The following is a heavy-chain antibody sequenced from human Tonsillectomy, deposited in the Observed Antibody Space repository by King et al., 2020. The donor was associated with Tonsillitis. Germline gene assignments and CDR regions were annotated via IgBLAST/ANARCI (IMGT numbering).Heavy chain of an antibody. J-gene: IGHJ6*02. D-gene: IGHD3-10*01. CDR2: IIPMFDIA. CDR1: EGTFNSYA. Sequence: QLVQSGAEVKKPGSSVKVSCKAPEGTFNSYAISWVRQAPGQGLEWMGRIIPMFDIANYTQKFQGRVTFTADKSTSTAYMELSSLRSEDAAVYYSARGPWRATLVRRVDNYYYYGMDVWGQGTTVTVSS. CDR3: ARGPWRATLVRRVDNYYYYGMDV. V-gene: IGHV1-69*09.